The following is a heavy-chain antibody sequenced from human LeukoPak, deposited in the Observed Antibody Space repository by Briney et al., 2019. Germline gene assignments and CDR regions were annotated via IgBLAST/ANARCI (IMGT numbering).Heavy chain of an antibody. CDR3: AHSIITDFWSGYPFDY. D-gene: IGHD3-3*01. CDR2: IYWNDDK. CDR1: GFSLSTSGVG. Sequence: SGPTLVNPTQTLTLTCTFSGFSLSTSGVGVGWIRQPPGKALEWLALIYWNDDKRYSPSLKSRLTITKDTSKNQVVLTMTNMDPVDTATYYCAHSIITDFWSGYPFDYWGQGTLVTVSS. V-gene: IGHV2-5*01. J-gene: IGHJ4*02.